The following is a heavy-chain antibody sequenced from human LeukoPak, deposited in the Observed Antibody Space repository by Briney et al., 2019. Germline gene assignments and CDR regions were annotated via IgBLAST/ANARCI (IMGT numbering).Heavy chain of an antibody. CDR2: ISGSGGST. CDR3: AKDQTPRYSSSWFNWFDP. CDR1: GFTFSSYA. D-gene: IGHD6-13*01. V-gene: IGHV3-23*01. J-gene: IGHJ5*02. Sequence: QPGGSLRLSCAASGFTFSSYAMSCVSQAPGKGLEWVSAISGSGGSTYYADAVKGRFTSSRDNSKNTLYLQMNSLRAEDTAVYYCAKDQTPRYSSSWFNWFDPWGQGTLVTVSS.